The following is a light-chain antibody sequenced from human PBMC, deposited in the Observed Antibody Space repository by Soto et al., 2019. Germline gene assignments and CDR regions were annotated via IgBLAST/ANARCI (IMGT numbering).Light chain of an antibody. Sequence: DVVMTQSPLSLPVTLGQSASISCTSSQSLVYADGNTYLNWLQQRPGQSPRRLIYKVFNRDSGVPDRFSGSASGSEFTLTITRLEPEDIGAYSCMQTAHWPYTFGRGTKVDIK. V-gene: IGKV2-30*01. CDR3: MQTAHWPYT. J-gene: IGKJ2*01. CDR1: QSLVYADGNTY. CDR2: KVF.